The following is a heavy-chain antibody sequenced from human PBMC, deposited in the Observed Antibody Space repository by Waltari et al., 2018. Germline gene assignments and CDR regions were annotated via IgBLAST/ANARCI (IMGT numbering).Heavy chain of an antibody. V-gene: IGHV3-23*01. CDR2: IWGGGGRN. CDR3: AKDPSMIVVGCFDY. CDR1: GFTFSSYA. Sequence: EVQLLESGGGLVQPGGSLRLSCAASGFTFSSYAMSWVRQRPGKGLEWVSAIWGGGGRNYYADSGKGRFTISRDNSKNTLYLQMNSLRAEDTAVYYCAKDPSMIVVGCFDYWGQGTLVTVSS. D-gene: IGHD3-22*01. J-gene: IGHJ4*02.